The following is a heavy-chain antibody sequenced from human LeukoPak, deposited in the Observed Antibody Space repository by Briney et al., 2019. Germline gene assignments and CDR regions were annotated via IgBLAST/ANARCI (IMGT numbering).Heavy chain of an antibody. CDR3: TRVYYYDSSGEVYFDY. CDR1: GFIFCEYA. Sequence: GGSLRLSCTASGFIFCEYAMSWVRQAPGKGLEWVGFIRSKAYGGTVEYAASVQDRFTISRDDSKSIVHLQMNSLKTEDTAVYSCTRVYYYDSSGEVYFDYWGQGTLVTVSS. D-gene: IGHD3-22*01. CDR2: IRSKAYGGTV. J-gene: IGHJ4*02. V-gene: IGHV3-49*04.